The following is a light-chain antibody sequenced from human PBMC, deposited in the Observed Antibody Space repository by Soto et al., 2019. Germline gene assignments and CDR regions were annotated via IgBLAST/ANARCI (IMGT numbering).Light chain of an antibody. CDR1: QSISSW. CDR3: QQYNSYSA. V-gene: IGKV1-5*03. J-gene: IGKJ1*01. CDR2: KAS. Sequence: DIQMTQSPSTLSASVGDRVTITCPASQSISSWLAWYQQKPGKAPKLLIDKASSLESGVPTRFSGSGSGTEFTLTISSLQPYDFATYYCQQYNSYSAFGQGTKVEIK.